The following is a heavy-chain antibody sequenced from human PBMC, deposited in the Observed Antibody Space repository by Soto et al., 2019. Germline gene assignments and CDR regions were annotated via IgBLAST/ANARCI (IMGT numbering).Heavy chain of an antibody. CDR3: ASGGSSGYLEYFDY. Sequence: QVQLVESGGGVVQPGRSLRLSCAASGFTFSSYAMHWVRQAPGKGLEWVAVISYDGSNKYYADSVKGRFTISRDNSKNTLYLQMNRLRAEDTAVYYCASGGSSGYLEYFDYWGQGTLVTVSS. D-gene: IGHD3-22*01. CDR2: ISYDGSNK. V-gene: IGHV3-30-3*01. J-gene: IGHJ4*02. CDR1: GFTFSSYA.